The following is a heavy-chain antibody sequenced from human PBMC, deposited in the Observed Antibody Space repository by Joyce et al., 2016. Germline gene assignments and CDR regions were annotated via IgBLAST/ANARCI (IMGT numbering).Heavy chain of an antibody. Sequence: QVQLQQWGAGLLKPSETLSLTCAVYGASFSDYYWNWIRQSPEQGLEWIGEKNHNGKTNHDSSLKGRVTIPVDTSKCQFSLSLTSVTAADTGVYYCARGVERHITIFEIVIKYNWFDSWGQGTPVTVSS. CDR3: ARGVERHITIFEIVIKYNWFDS. V-gene: IGHV4-34*01. CDR1: GASFSDYY. J-gene: IGHJ5*01. CDR2: KNHNGKT. D-gene: IGHD3-3*01.